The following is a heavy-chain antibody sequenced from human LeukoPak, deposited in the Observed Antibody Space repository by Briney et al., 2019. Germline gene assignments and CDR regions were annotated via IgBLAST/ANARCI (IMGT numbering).Heavy chain of an antibody. CDR3: ARTDYYGSGSYYIPYYYYGMDV. CDR1: GGSISSYY. Sequence: SETLSLTCTVSGGSISSYYWSWIRQPPGKGLEWIGSIYYSGSTYYNPSLKSRVTISVDTSKNQFSLKLSSVTAADTAVYYCARTDYYGSGSYYIPYYYYGMDVWGQGTTVTVSS. J-gene: IGHJ6*02. V-gene: IGHV4-59*05. D-gene: IGHD3-10*01. CDR2: IYYSGST.